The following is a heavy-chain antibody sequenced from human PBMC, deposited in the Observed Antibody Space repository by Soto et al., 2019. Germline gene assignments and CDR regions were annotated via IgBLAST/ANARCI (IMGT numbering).Heavy chain of an antibody. Sequence: QVQLVQSGTEVRKPGSSVKVSCKASGGTFDSNAISWVRLAPGQALEWIGGIIPIFGTINNAQKFQDRVTITADESANIVYRELSSLRSEDTAIYYCAREGLTFGPGAVGGAFDIWGQGTLVTVSS. D-gene: IGHD2-2*01. J-gene: IGHJ3*02. V-gene: IGHV1-69*12. CDR2: IIPIFGTI. CDR3: AREGLTFGPGAVGGAFDI. CDR1: GGTFDSNA.